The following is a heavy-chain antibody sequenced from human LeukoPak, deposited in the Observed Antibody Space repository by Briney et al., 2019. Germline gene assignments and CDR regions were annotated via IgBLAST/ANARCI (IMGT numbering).Heavy chain of an antibody. D-gene: IGHD2-8*01. Sequence: SQTRSLSCAISGDGVTFSSASLNWIRQSPAKGLEWLGRTYYRARWYYDYVVGVNSGMIIDGDTSKNQVSLQLTSVPTEDTAVYYCARGGHGRAVSVFDSWGQGTQVTVSS. J-gene: IGHJ5*01. V-gene: IGHV6-1*01. CDR3: ARGGHGRAVSVFDS. CDR1: GDGVTFSSAS. CDR2: TYYRARWYY.